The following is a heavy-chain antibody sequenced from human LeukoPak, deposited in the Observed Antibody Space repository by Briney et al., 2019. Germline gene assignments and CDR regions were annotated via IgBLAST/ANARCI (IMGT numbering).Heavy chain of an antibody. J-gene: IGHJ6*02. D-gene: IGHD6-13*01. Sequence: PGGSLRLSCAASGFTLSNYAMSWVRQAPGKGLEWVSTISGSDDSTYSADSVKGRFTISRDNSKNTLYLQMNSLRAEDTAVYYCANFPRQQDYYYGMDVWGQGTTVTVSS. CDR2: ISGSDDST. V-gene: IGHV3-23*01. CDR1: GFTLSNYA. CDR3: ANFPRQQDYYYGMDV.